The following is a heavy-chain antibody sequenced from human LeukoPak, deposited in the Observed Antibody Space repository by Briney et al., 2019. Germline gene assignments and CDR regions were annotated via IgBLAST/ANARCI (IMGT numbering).Heavy chain of an antibody. CDR1: GGSLSGYY. V-gene: IGHV4-34*01. CDR2: INHSGST. Sequence: SETLSLTCAVYGGSLSGYYWSWIRQPPGKGLEWIGEINHSGSTNYNPSLKSRVTISVDTSKNQFSLKLSSVTAADTAVYYCATEAAAGTDDYWGQGTLVTVSS. D-gene: IGHD6-13*01. J-gene: IGHJ4*02. CDR3: ATEAAAGTDDY.